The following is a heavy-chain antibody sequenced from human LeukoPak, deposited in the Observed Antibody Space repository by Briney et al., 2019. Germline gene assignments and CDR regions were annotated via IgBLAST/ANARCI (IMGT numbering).Heavy chain of an antibody. CDR2: IYYSGST. CDR1: GGSISSRSYY. Sequence: SETLSLTCTVSGGSISSRSYYWGWIRQPPGKGLEWIGIIYYSGSTYSNPSLRSRVTISVDTSKNQFSLKLSSVTAADTAVYYCARPKAGYSSTDAFDIWGQGTMVTVSS. D-gene: IGHD6-19*01. J-gene: IGHJ3*02. V-gene: IGHV4-39*01. CDR3: ARPKAGYSSTDAFDI.